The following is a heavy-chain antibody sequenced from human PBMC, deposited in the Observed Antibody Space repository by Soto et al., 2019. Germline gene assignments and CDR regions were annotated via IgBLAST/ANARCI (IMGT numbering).Heavy chain of an antibody. CDR3: ARGYCSSTSCFNYGMDV. CDR2: IWYDGSNK. Sequence: GGSLRLSCAASGFTFSSYGMHWVRQAPGKGLEWVAVIWYDGSNKYYADSVKGRFTISRDNSKNTLYLQMNSLRAEDMAVYYCARGYCSSTSCFNYGMDVWGQGTTVTVSS. J-gene: IGHJ6*02. D-gene: IGHD2-2*01. CDR1: GFTFSSYG. V-gene: IGHV3-33*01.